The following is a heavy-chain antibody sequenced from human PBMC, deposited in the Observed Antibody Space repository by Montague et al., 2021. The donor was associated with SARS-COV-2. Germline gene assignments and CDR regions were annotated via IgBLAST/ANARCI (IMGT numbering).Heavy chain of an antibody. CDR2: INHSGGT. V-gene: IGHV4-34*01. CDR1: GGSFSGYY. Sequence: SETLSLTCAVYGGSFSGYYWSWIRQPPGKGLEWIGEINHSGGTNYNPSXXSRVTISVDTSKNQFSLKLSSVTAADTAVYYCARGRTVTTFYYYYYYGMDVWGQGTTVTVSS. D-gene: IGHD4-17*01. J-gene: IGHJ6*02. CDR3: ARGRTVTTFYYYYYYGMDV.